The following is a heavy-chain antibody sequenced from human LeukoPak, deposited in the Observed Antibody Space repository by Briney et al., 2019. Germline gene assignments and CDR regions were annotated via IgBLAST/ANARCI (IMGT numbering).Heavy chain of an antibody. V-gene: IGHV3-7*04. CDR1: GFTFSNYW. CDR2: IKQDGSEK. Sequence: GGSLRLSCAASGFTFSNYWMSWVRQAPGKGLEWVANIKQDGSEKYYVDSVNGRFTISRDNAKNSLYLQMNSLRAEDTAVYYCARSRIWFGELADAFDIWGQGTMVTVSS. CDR3: ARSRIWFGELADAFDI. J-gene: IGHJ3*02. D-gene: IGHD3-10*01.